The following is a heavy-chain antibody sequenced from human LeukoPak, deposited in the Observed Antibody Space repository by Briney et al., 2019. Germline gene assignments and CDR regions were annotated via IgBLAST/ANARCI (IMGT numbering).Heavy chain of an antibody. CDR3: AKDRDYYYDSSGYSPDY. CDR1: GFTFSSYG. Sequence: GRSLRLSCAASGFTFSSYGMHWVRQAPGKGLEWVAVISYDGSNKYYAGSVKGRFTISRDNSKNTLYLQMNSLRAEDTAVYYCAKDRDYYYDSSGYSPDYWGQGTLVTVSS. D-gene: IGHD3-22*01. V-gene: IGHV3-30*18. CDR2: ISYDGSNK. J-gene: IGHJ4*02.